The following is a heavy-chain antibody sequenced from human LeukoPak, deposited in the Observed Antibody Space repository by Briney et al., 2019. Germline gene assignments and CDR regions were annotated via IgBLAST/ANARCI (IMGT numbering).Heavy chain of an antibody. Sequence: ASVKVSCKASGYTFTGYYMHWVRQAPGQGLGWMGWINPNSGGTNYAQKFQGRVTMTRDTSISTAYMELSRLRSDDTAVYYCASWVVVVPASNYYGMDVWGQGTTVTVSS. CDR1: GYTFTGYY. J-gene: IGHJ6*02. CDR3: ASWVVVVPASNYYGMDV. D-gene: IGHD2-2*01. V-gene: IGHV1-2*02. CDR2: INPNSGGT.